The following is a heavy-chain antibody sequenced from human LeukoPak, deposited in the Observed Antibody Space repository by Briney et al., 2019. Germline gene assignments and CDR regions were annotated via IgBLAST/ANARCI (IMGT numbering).Heavy chain of an antibody. Sequence: TGGSLRLSCAASGFIFSTYSMNWVRQAPGKGLEWLSYISSSGSTIHYTDSVKGRFTISRDNAKYSLYLQVDSLRAEDTALYYCARGGLGSWTFDSWGQGTLVTVSS. D-gene: IGHD1-26*01. V-gene: IGHV3-48*04. CDR1: GFIFSTYS. CDR2: ISSSGSTI. CDR3: ARGGLGSWTFDS. J-gene: IGHJ4*02.